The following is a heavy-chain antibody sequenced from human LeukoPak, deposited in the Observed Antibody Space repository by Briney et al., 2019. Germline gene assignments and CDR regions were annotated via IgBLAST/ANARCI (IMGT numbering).Heavy chain of an antibody. D-gene: IGHD3-10*01. CDR2: TWYARNNK. CDR1: GFTFSSYG. Sequence: GGSLRLSCAASGFTFSSYGMHRVRQAPGTRLDWVAVTWYARNNKYYEDSVKGRFSISRDNSKNTLYLQMNSLRAEDTAVYYCARDWGSGNSYYFDYWGQGTLVTVSS. CDR3: ARDWGSGNSYYFDY. V-gene: IGHV3-33*01. J-gene: IGHJ4*02.